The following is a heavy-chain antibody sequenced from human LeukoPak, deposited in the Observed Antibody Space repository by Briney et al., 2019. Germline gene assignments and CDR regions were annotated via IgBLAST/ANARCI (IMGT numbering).Heavy chain of an antibody. J-gene: IGHJ6*03. D-gene: IGHD2-2*01. Sequence: GGSLRLSCAASGFTFSSYEMNWVRQAPGKGLEWVSYISSSGSTIYYADSVKGRFTISRDNAKNSLYLQMNSLRAEDTAVYYCASGYCSSTSCYVSGYYYMDVWGKGTTVTISS. CDR2: ISSSGSTI. CDR1: GFTFSSYE. V-gene: IGHV3-48*03. CDR3: ASGYCSSTSCYVSGYYYMDV.